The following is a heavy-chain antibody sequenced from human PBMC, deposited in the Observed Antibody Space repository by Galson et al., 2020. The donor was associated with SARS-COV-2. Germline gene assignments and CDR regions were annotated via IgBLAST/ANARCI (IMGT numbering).Heavy chain of an antibody. CDR2: IRSKANSYAT. V-gene: IGHV3-73*01. CDR1: GFTFSGSA. J-gene: IGHJ5*02. Sequence: GGSLRLSCAASGFTFSGSAMHWVRQASGKGLEWVGRIRSKANSYATAYAASVKGRFTISRDDSKNTAYLQMNSLKTEDTAVYYCTRPWQQLAYNWFDPWGQGTLVTVSS. CDR3: TRPWQQLAYNWFDP. D-gene: IGHD6-13*01.